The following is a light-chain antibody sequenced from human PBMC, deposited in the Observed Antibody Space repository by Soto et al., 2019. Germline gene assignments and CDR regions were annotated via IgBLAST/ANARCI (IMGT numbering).Light chain of an antibody. Sequence: DIQMTQSPSTLSASVGDRVTITCRASQSISNSLAWYQQNPGKAPKLLIYEASSLKSGVPSRFSGSGSGTEYTLTISRLQPDDFATYYCQQYNGYWTFGQGTKVEIK. J-gene: IGKJ1*01. V-gene: IGKV1-5*03. CDR1: QSISNS. CDR2: EAS. CDR3: QQYNGYWT.